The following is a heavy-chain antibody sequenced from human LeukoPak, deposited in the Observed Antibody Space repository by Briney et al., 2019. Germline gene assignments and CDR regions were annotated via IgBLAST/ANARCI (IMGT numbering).Heavy chain of an antibody. Sequence: GGSVRLSCAASGFTFSTYIMNWVRQAPGKGLEWVSYISSSGSTIYYADSVKGRFTISRDNAKNSLYLQMNSLRAEDTAVYYCATPNYYYYYMDVWGKGTTVTVSS. CDR3: ATPNYYYYYMDV. J-gene: IGHJ6*03. CDR1: GFTFSTYI. CDR2: ISSSGSTI. V-gene: IGHV3-48*04.